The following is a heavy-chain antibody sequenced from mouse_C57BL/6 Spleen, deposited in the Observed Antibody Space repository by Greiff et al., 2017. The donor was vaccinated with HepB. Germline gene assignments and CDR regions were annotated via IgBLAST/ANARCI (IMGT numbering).Heavy chain of an antibody. CDR1: GYTFTDYY. J-gene: IGHJ2*01. CDR3: ARPYYDSFDY. CDR2: INPNNGGT. Sequence: EVQLQQSGPELVKPGASVKISCKASGYTFTDYYMNWVKQSHGKSLEWIGDINPNNGGTSYNQKFKGKATLTVDKSSSTAYMELRSLTSEDSAVYYCARPYYDSFDYWGQGTTLTVSS. D-gene: IGHD2-4*01. V-gene: IGHV1-26*01.